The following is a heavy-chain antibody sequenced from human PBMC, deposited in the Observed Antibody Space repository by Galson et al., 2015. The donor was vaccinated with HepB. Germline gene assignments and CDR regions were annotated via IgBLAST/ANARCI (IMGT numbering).Heavy chain of an antibody. J-gene: IGHJ5*02. Sequence: SEPLSLTCTVSGGSISSSSYYWGWIRQPPGKGLEWIGSIYYSGSTYYNPSLKSRVTISVDTSKNNFSLKLSSVTAADTAVYYCARTTVVGATGWFDPWGQGTLVTVSS. CDR2: IYYSGST. CDR1: GGSISSSSYY. CDR3: ARTTVVGATGWFDP. D-gene: IGHD1-26*01. V-gene: IGHV4-39*01.